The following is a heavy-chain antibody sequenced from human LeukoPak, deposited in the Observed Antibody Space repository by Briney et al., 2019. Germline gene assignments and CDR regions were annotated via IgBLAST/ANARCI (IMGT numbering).Heavy chain of an antibody. V-gene: IGHV1-69*06. J-gene: IGHJ6*03. CDR3: ARAESKELWFGELSPYYYYYMDV. CDR1: GGTFSSYA. D-gene: IGHD3-10*01. Sequence: SVKVSCKASGGTFSSYAISWVRQAPGQGLEWMGGIIPIFGTANYAQKFQGRVTITADKSTSTAYMELSSLRSEDTAVYYCARAESKELWFGELSPYYYYYMDVWGKGTTVTVSS. CDR2: IIPIFGTA.